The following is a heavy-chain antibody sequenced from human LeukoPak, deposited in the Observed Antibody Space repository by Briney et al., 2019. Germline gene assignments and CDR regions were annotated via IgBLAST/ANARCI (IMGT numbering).Heavy chain of an antibody. D-gene: IGHD1-26*01. CDR3: ASMDGGSYYLDY. V-gene: IGHV4-4*02. J-gene: IGHJ4*02. CDR1: GGSISSSNW. CDR2: IYHSGST. Sequence: PSETLSLTCAVSGGSISSSNWWSWVRQPPGKGLEWIGEIYHSGSTNYNPSLKSRVTISVDKSKNQFSLKLSSVTAADTAVYYCASMDGGSYYLDYWGQGTLVTASS.